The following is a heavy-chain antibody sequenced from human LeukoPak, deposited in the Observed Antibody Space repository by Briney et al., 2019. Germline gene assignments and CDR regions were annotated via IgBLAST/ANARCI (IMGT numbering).Heavy chain of an antibody. CDR1: GFTFSGYA. Sequence: QPGGSLRLSCAASGFTFSGYAMTWVRQAPGKGLEWVSAISGSGGSTYYADSVKGRFTISRDNSKNTLYLQMNSLRAEDTAVYYCASQWLVFDWWFDPWGQGTLVTVSS. V-gene: IGHV3-23*01. J-gene: IGHJ5*02. D-gene: IGHD6-19*01. CDR3: ASQWLVFDWWFDP. CDR2: ISGSGGST.